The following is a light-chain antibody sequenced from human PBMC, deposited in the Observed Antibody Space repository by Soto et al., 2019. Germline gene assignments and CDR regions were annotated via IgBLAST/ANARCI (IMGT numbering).Light chain of an antibody. Sequence: EISMTHSPSTLPASVGDRVTITCRGSQRISNWLAWYQQKPGKAPRLLIYDAYDLERGVPSRFSGSGSGTDFTLTIRSLQSDDLATYYCQHCIMYSPWTFGKRTTGDIK. CDR3: QHCIMYSPWT. CDR1: QRISNW. J-gene: IGKJ1*01. CDR2: DAY. V-gene: IGKV1-5*01.